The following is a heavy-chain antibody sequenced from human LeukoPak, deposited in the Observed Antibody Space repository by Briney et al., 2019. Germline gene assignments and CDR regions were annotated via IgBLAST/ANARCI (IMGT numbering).Heavy chain of an antibody. V-gene: IGHV3-7*01. CDR1: GFIISSYW. CDR2: IKQDGSEK. Sequence: GGSLRLSCAASGFIISSYWMSWVRQAPGKGLEWVANIKQDGSEKYYVDSVKGRFTISRDNAKNSLYLQMNSLRAEDTAVYYCARIMTTVTTVEYWGQGTLVTVSS. D-gene: IGHD4-17*01. CDR3: ARIMTTVTTVEY. J-gene: IGHJ4*02.